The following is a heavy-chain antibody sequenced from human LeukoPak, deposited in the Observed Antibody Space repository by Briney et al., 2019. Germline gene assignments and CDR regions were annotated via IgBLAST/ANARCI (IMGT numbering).Heavy chain of an antibody. V-gene: IGHV3-13*05. J-gene: IGHJ3*02. Sequence: GGSLRLSCAASAFTFSSHDMHWVRQTTGKGLEWVSGIGTAGDPYYLDSVKGRFTISRENAKNSLYLQMNSLRAGDTAVYYCARSRTLWGAFDIWGQGTMVTVSS. CDR3: ARSRTLWGAFDI. CDR2: IGTAGDP. CDR1: AFTFSSHD. D-gene: IGHD2-21*01.